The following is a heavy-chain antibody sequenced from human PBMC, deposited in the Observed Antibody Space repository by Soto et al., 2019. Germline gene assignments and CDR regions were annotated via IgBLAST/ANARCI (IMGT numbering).Heavy chain of an antibody. CDR3: ARGLYSYEY. V-gene: IGHV3-7*05. Sequence: PGRSLRLSCAASGFTFNIYWMNWVRQAPGKGLEWVANIKQDGSEKYYVDSVKGRFTISRDNAKNSLYLEMNSLRAEDTAVYYCARGLYSYEYWGQGTLVTVSS. CDR1: GFTFNIYW. D-gene: IGHD5-18*01. CDR2: IKQDGSEK. J-gene: IGHJ4*02.